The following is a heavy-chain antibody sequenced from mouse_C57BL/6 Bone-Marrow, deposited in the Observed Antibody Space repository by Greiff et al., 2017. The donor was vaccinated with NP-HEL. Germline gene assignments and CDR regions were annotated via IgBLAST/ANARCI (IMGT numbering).Heavy chain of an antibody. CDR1: GYTFTSYW. Sequence: QVQLQQPGAELVMPGASVKLSCKASGYTFTSYWLHWVKQRPGQGLEWIGEIDPSDSYTNYNQKFKGKSTLTVDKSSSTAYMQLSRLTSADSAVYYCARALITTVVAPKDYWGQGTSVTVSS. V-gene: IGHV1-69*01. CDR2: IDPSDSYT. CDR3: ARALITTVVAPKDY. D-gene: IGHD1-1*01. J-gene: IGHJ4*01.